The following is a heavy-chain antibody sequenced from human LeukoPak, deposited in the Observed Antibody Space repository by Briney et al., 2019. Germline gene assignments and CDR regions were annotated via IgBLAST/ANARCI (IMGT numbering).Heavy chain of an antibody. CDR1: GFTFSSYG. D-gene: IGHD1-26*01. Sequence: GGTLRLSCEASGFTFSSYGLSWVRQAPGKGLEWVANIEQDGSDKYYVDSVVGRFTISRDNAQNLLYLHMNSLRAEDTGVYYCAKSGGFFDTWGQGTLVTVSS. CDR3: AKSGGFFDT. CDR2: IEQDGSDK. V-gene: IGHV3-7*01. J-gene: IGHJ4*02.